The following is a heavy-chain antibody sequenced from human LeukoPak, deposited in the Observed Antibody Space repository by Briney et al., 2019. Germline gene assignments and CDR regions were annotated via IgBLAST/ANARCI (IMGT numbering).Heavy chain of an antibody. Sequence: GGSLRLSXAASGFTFSSYAMSWVRQAPGKGLEWVSAISGSGGSTYYADSVRGRFTISRDDAQNSLYLQMNSLRADDTAVYYCARDKTYCSSPSCSLDYWGQGTLVTVSS. D-gene: IGHD2-2*01. CDR2: ISGSGGST. J-gene: IGHJ4*02. CDR1: GFTFSSYA. CDR3: ARDKTYCSSPSCSLDY. V-gene: IGHV3-23*01.